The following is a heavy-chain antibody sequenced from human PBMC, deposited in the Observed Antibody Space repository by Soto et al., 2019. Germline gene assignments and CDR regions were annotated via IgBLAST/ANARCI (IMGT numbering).Heavy chain of an antibody. CDR2: IYSGGYT. V-gene: IGHV3-53*01. D-gene: IGHD3-10*01. Sequence: EVQLVESGGGLIQPGGSLRLSCAVSGFTVSNNYMSWVRQAPGKGLEGVSVIYSGGYTAYGDSVKGRFTISRDNSKTTLLPQKKTRSADDRAVFSWATQPGGGGYWGQGTLVTVSS. CDR3: ATQPGGGGY. J-gene: IGHJ4*02. CDR1: GFTVSNNY.